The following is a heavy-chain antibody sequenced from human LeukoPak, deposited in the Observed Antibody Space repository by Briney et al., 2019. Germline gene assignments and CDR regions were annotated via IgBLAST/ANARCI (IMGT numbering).Heavy chain of an antibody. CDR1: GFTFSNYN. Sequence: GGSLRLSCAASGFTFSNYNMNWVRQAPGKGLEWVSSISSSSSYIYYADSVKGRFTISRDNAKNSLYLQMNSLRAVDTAVYYCATLGGVYCSSASCLEFDYWGQGTLVTVSS. D-gene: IGHD2-2*01. CDR3: ATLGGVYCSSASCLEFDY. J-gene: IGHJ4*02. CDR2: ISSSSSYI. V-gene: IGHV3-21*01.